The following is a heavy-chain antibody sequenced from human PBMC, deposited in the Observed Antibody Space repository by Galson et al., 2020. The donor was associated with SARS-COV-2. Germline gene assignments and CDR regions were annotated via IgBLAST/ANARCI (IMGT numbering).Heavy chain of an antibody. V-gene: IGHV4-59*08. D-gene: IGHD1-26*01. J-gene: IGHJ4*02. CDR2: ISHSGST. CDR1: IGSMTSHY. CDR3: AKLDEGRRSSEDY. Sequence: ETSETLSLTCAVSIGSMTSHYWSWIRQAPGKGLEWIGYISHSGSTTYNPSLKSRVTISIDTSKNQFSLKLTSVTAADTALYYCAKLDEGRRSSEDYWGQGTLVTVSS.